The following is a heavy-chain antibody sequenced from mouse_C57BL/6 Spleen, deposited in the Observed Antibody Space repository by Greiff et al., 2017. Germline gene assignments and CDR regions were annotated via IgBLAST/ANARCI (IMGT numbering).Heavy chain of an antibody. Sequence: VQLKESGPELVKPGASVKISCKASGYSFTGSSMHWVKQSHGNILDWIGYIYPYNGVSSYNQNFKGKATLTVDKSSSTAYMELRSLTAEDAAVYYCAIGNSYYFDYGGQGTTLTVSS. J-gene: IGHJ2*01. CDR2: IYPYNGVS. CDR1: GYSFTGSS. V-gene: IGHV1-31*01. CDR3: AIGNSYYFDY. D-gene: IGHD2-1*01.